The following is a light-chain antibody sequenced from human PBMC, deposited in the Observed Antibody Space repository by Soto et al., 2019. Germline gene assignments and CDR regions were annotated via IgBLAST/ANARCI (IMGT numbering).Light chain of an antibody. J-gene: IGKJ2*01. CDR3: QQFGTSPRYT. CDR1: QSVGSTY. Sequence: EILLTQSPGTLSLSPGERATLSCRTSQSVGSTYLAWYQQKPGQAPRLLIYEASRRATGIPDRFSVSGSGTDFTLTISRLEPEDFAVYYCQQFGTSPRYTFGQGTKLEI. CDR2: EAS. V-gene: IGKV3-20*01.